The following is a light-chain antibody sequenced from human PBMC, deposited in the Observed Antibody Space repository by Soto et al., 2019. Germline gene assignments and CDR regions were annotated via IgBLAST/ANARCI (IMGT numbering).Light chain of an antibody. Sequence: IQMTQSPSSLSASVWDIVTITCRASQSISNSLNWYQQKPGRAPKLLIYKASSLESGVPSRFSGSGSGTEFTLTIRSLQPDDFATYYCQQYNTYLWTFGQGTKVDIK. CDR3: QQYNTYLWT. CDR2: KAS. J-gene: IGKJ1*01. CDR1: QSISNS. V-gene: IGKV1-5*03.